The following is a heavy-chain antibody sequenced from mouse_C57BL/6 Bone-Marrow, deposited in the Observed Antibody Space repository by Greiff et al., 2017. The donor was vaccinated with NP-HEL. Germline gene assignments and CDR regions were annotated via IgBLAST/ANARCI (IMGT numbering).Heavy chain of an antibody. CDR2: IDPSDSET. D-gene: IGHD2-14*01. Sequence: VQLQQPGAELVRPGSSVKLSCKASGYTFTSYWMHWVKQRPIQGLEWIGNIDPSDSETHYNQKFKDKATVTVDKSSSTAYMQLSSLTSEDSAVYYCARWGYDGDYWGQGTTLTVSS. CDR1: GYTFTSYW. CDR3: ARWGYDGDY. V-gene: IGHV1-52*01. J-gene: IGHJ2*01.